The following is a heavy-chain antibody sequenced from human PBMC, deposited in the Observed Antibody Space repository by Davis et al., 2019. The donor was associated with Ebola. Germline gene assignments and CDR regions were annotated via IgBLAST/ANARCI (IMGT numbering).Heavy chain of an antibody. D-gene: IGHD4-17*01. CDR1: GFTFSGSA. CDR3: TITYGDLDY. J-gene: IGHJ4*02. Sequence: GESLKISCAASGFTFSGSAMHWVRQASGKGLEWVGRIRSKANSYATAYAASVKGRFTISRDDSKNTAYLQMNSLKTEGTAVYYCTITYGDLDYWGQGTLVTVSS. CDR2: IRSKANSYAT. V-gene: IGHV3-73*01.